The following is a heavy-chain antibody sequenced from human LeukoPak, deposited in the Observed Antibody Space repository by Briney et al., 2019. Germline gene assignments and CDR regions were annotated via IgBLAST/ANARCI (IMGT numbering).Heavy chain of an antibody. CDR2: IYYSGST. J-gene: IGHJ4*02. Sequence: SETLSLTCTVSGGSISSGDYYWSWIRQPPGKGLEWIGYIYYSGSTYYNPSLKSRVTISVDTYKNQFSLKLSSVTAADTAVYYCARWSIVGAYDLFDYWGQGTLVTVSS. V-gene: IGHV4-30-4*08. CDR3: ARWSIVGAYDLFDY. CDR1: GGSISSGDYY. D-gene: IGHD1-26*01.